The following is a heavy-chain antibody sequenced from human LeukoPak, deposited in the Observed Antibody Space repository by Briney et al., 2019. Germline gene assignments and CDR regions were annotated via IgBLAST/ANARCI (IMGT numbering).Heavy chain of an antibody. V-gene: IGHV1-46*01. CDR2: INPSGGST. Sequence: GASVKVSCKASGYTFTSYYMHWVRQAPGQGLEWMGIINPSGGSTSYAQKFQGGVTMTRDTSTSTVYMELSSLRSEDTAVYYCARAMIVVVIPPPGFDYWSQGTLVTVSS. D-gene: IGHD3-22*01. CDR1: GYTFTSYY. J-gene: IGHJ4*02. CDR3: ARAMIVVVIPPPGFDY.